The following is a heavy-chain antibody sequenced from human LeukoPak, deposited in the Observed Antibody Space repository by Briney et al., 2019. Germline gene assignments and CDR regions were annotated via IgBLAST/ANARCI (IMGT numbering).Heavy chain of an antibody. CDR3: ARGAAAGTRAFDI. CDR2: ISYDGSNK. CDR1: GFTFSSYA. V-gene: IGHV3-30*04. Sequence: GGSLRLSCAASGFTFSSYAMHGVRQAPGKGLEGVAVISYDGSNKYYADSVKGRFTISRDNSKNTLYLQMNSLRAEDTAVYYCARGAAAGTRAFDIWGQGTMVTVSS. J-gene: IGHJ3*02. D-gene: IGHD6-13*01.